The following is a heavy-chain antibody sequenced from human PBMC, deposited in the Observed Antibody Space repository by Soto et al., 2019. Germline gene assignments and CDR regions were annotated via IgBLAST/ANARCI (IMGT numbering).Heavy chain of an antibody. CDR1: LDSLSNSY. CDR3: AKGRGFYSDNYFDP. D-gene: IGHD3-22*01. CDR2: IYSSGNA. V-gene: IGHV4-4*07. J-gene: IGHJ5*02. Sequence: SXTLSLTCRVSLDSLSNSYWTWIRPPAGKGLEWIGHIYSSGNANYNPSLKSRVTMSLDTSKNQFSLSLKSVTAADTAIYYCAKGRGFYSDNYFDPWGQGPQVTVSS.